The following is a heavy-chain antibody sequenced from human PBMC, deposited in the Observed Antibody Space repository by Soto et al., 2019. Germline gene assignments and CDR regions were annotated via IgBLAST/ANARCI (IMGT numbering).Heavy chain of an antibody. CDR3: AKSGWGVVVPAVNWYFDL. D-gene: IGHD2-2*01. CDR2: ISGSGGST. V-gene: IGHV3-23*01. J-gene: IGHJ2*01. Sequence: EVQLLESGGGLVQPGGSLRLSCAASGFSFSDYGMTWVRQAPGKGPEWVAGISGSGGSTYYADSVEGRFTISRDNSKNTLYLQMYSLRAEDTAVYYCAKSGWGVVVPAVNWYFDLWGRGTLVTVSS. CDR1: GFSFSDYG.